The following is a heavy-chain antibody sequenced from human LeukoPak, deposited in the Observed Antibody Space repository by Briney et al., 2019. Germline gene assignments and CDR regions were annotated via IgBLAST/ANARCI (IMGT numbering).Heavy chain of an antibody. J-gene: IGHJ3*02. CDR3: ARLTAVGAFDI. Sequence: SETLSLTCTVSGGSISSSSYYWGWIRQPPGKGLEWIGSIYYSGSTYYNPSLKSRVTISVDTSKNQFSLKLSSMTAADTAIYYCARLTAVGAFDIWGQGTMVNVSP. D-gene: IGHD2-2*01. V-gene: IGHV4-39*07. CDR2: IYYSGST. CDR1: GGSISSSSYY.